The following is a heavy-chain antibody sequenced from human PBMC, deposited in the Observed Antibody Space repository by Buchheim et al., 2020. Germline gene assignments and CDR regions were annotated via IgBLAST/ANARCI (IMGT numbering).Heavy chain of an antibody. Sequence: QVQLVESGGGVVQPGRSLRLSCAASGFTFSSYGMHWVRQAPGKGLEWVAVISYDGSNKYYADSLKGRFTISRDNSKNTLYLQMNSLRAEDTAVYYCAKEIRRRYCTNGVCPTAGFDYWGQGTL. D-gene: IGHD2-8*01. J-gene: IGHJ4*02. V-gene: IGHV3-30*18. CDR1: GFTFSSYG. CDR3: AKEIRRRYCTNGVCPTAGFDY. CDR2: ISYDGSNK.